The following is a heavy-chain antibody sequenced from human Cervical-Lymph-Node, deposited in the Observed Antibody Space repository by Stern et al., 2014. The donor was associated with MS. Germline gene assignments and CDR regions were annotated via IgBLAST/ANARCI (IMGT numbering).Heavy chain of an antibody. CDR1: GFTFSDYS. Sequence: EVQLVESGGGLVQPGGSLRLSCAASGFTFSDYSMNWVRQSPGKGPEWISSMSRSGTIYYADSVKGRFTISRDNAKSSLYLHMNSLRDEDTAVYYCATLDSCGQGTLVTVSS. J-gene: IGHJ5*01. V-gene: IGHV3-48*02. CDR3: ATLDS. CDR2: MSRSGTI.